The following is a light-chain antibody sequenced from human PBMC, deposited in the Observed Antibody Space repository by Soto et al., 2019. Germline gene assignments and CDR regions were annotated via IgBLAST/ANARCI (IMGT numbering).Light chain of an antibody. Sequence: EIVLTQSPATLSLSPGERATLSCRASQTVDTSLAWYQQKPGQAPKLLIYDASNRAAGVPARFSGSGSGTDFTLTISSLEPEDFAVYYCQQRGNWPLTFGGGTKVEIK. CDR3: QQRGNWPLT. CDR1: QTVDTS. J-gene: IGKJ4*01. CDR2: DAS. V-gene: IGKV3-11*01.